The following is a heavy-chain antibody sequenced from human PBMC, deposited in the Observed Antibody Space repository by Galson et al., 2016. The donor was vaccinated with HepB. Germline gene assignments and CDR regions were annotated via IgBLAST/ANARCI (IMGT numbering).Heavy chain of an antibody. CDR2: ISAYNGNT. CDR1: GYTFTTYG. Sequence: SVKVSCKASGYTFTTYGISWVRQAPGQGLEWMGWISAYNGNTNYAQKLQGRVTMTTDTSTSTAYMELRSLRSDDTAVYYCARDPRKIRYQLLEIYYYYYAMDGWGQGNTVTVSS. J-gene: IGHJ6*02. V-gene: IGHV1-18*01. CDR3: ARDPRKIRYQLLEIYYYYYAMDG. D-gene: IGHD2-2*01.